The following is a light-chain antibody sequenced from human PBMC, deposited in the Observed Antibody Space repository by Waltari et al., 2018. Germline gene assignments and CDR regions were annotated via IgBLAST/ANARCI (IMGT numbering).Light chain of an antibody. Sequence: EIEMTQSPATLSVSPGERATVSCRASQSVGNKLAWYQQKPGQAPRLLFYDASTRATGIPVRFSGSGSGTEFTLTISSLQSEDFAVYYCLQPLQAPFTFGGGTKVEIK. CDR2: DAS. V-gene: IGKV3-15*01. CDR1: QSVGNK. J-gene: IGKJ4*01. CDR3: LQPLQAPFT.